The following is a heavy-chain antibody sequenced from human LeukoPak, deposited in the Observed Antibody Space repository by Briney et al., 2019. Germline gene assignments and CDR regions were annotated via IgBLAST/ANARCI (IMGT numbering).Heavy chain of an antibody. V-gene: IGHV3-74*01. CDR3: ASVRLPGDAFDI. CDR2: LNNDGTTT. J-gene: IGHJ3*02. Sequence: GGSLRLSCAASRFTFTSYWMNWVRQAPGKGLMWVARLNNDGTTTSYADSVKGRFTISRDNAKNTVYLQMNSLRVEDTAMYFCASVRLPGDAFDIWGQGIRVTVSS. CDR1: RFTFTSYW.